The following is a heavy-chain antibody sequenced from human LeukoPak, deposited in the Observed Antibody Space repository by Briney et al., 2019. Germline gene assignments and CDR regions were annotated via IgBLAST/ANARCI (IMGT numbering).Heavy chain of an antibody. D-gene: IGHD3-10*01. V-gene: IGHV4-39*01. CDR3: ARQGWFGELLSPLDY. J-gene: IGHJ4*02. Sequence: PSETLSLTCTVSGGSISSSSYYWGWIRQPPVKGLEWIGSIYYSGSTYYNPSLKSRVTISVDTSKNQFSLKLSSVTAADTAVYYCARQGWFGELLSPLDYWGQGTLVTVSS. CDR2: IYYSGST. CDR1: GGSISSSSYY.